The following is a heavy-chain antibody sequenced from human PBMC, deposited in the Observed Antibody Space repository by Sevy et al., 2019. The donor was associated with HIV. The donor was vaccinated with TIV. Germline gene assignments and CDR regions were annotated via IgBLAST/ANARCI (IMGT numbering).Heavy chain of an antibody. CDR2: INTNSGAT. V-gene: IGHV1-2*02. J-gene: IGHJ4*02. Sequence: ASGKVSCKASGHTFTAYYMHWVRQAPGQGLEWMGWINTNSGATKYAQKFQDRVTMTSDTSISTVYMDLSRLRSDDTAVYFCARSGYYYGFDYWGQGTLVTVSS. CDR3: ARSGYYYGFDY. D-gene: IGHD3-22*01. CDR1: GHTFTAYY.